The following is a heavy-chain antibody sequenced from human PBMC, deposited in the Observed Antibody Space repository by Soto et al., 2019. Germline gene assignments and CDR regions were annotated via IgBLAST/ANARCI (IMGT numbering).Heavy chain of an antibody. CDR2: IFWDDDK. CDR1: GFSLSTIGMG. Sequence: SGPTLVNPTQPLTLTCSFSGFSLSTIGMGVGWIRQPPEKALEWLALIFWDDDKRYNPSLKSRLTITKDTSENQVVLTLTNMDAVDRATYYCAQIYTANGGHFQDWGQGTLGSVSS. V-gene: IGHV2-5*02. CDR3: AQIYTANGGHFQD. J-gene: IGHJ4*02. D-gene: IGHD2-8*01.